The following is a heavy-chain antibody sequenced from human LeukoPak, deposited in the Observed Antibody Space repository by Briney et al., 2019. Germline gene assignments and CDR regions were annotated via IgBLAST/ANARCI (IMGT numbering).Heavy chain of an antibody. CDR1: GFTFSDYY. V-gene: IGHV3-11*04. CDR3: ARANTRQESLTYYDFWSGYTYNWFDP. J-gene: IGHJ5*02. Sequence: GGSLRLSCAASGFTFSDYYMSWIRQAPGKGLEWVSYISSSGSTIYYADSVKGRFTISRDYAKNSLYLQMNSLRAKDTAVYYCARANTRQESLTYYDFWSGYTYNWFDPWGQGTLVTVSS. D-gene: IGHD3-3*01. CDR2: ISSSGSTI.